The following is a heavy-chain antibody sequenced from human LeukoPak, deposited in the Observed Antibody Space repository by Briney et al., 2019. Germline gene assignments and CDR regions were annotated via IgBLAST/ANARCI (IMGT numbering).Heavy chain of an antibody. D-gene: IGHD3-22*01. V-gene: IGHV1-2*06. CDR3: AREGYYDSSGYPDY. J-gene: IGHJ4*02. CDR1: GYTFTGYY. CDR2: INPNSGGT. Sequence: ASVKVSCKASGYTFTGYYMHWVRQAPGQGLEWMGRINPNSGGTNYAQKFQGRVTMTRDTSISTAYMELSRLRSDDTAVYYWAREGYYDSSGYPDYWGQGTLVTVSS.